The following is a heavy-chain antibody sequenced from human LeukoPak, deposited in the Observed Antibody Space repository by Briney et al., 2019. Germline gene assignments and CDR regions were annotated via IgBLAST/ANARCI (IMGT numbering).Heavy chain of an antibody. CDR1: GFTFITQA. Sequence: GGSLRLSCAASGFTFITQAINWVRQAQGKGLEWVSTISTRGRKNYADSVEERFNISRDKTKNMVHLQMNSLIGRDTAVDFGAKVCPPAGSGNYYSYDYWGQGTMVTVSS. V-gene: IGHV3-23*01. CDR3: AKVCPPAGSGNYYSYDY. CDR2: ISTRGRK. D-gene: IGHD3-10*01. J-gene: IGHJ4*02.